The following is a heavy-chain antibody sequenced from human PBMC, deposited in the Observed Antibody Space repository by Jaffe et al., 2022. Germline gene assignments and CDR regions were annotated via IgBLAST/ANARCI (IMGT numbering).Heavy chain of an antibody. CDR1: GGSISSYY. J-gene: IGHJ6*03. Sequence: QVQLQESGPGLVKPSETLSLTCTVSGGSISSYYWSWIRQPPGKGLEWIGYIYYSGSTNYNPSLKSRVTISVDTSKNQFSLKLSSVTAADTAVYYCARGAAAGSYYYYYYYMDVWGKGTTVTVSS. CDR2: IYYSGST. V-gene: IGHV4-59*01. CDR3: ARGAAAGSYYYYYYYMDV. D-gene: IGHD6-13*01.